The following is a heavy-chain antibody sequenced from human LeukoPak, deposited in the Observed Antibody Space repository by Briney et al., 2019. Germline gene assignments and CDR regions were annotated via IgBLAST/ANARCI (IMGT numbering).Heavy chain of an antibody. J-gene: IGHJ4*02. CDR1: GFTFSSYA. CDR2: ISYDGSNK. V-gene: IGHV3-30-3*01. D-gene: IGHD6-13*01. Sequence: GGSLRLSCAASGFTFSSYAMHWVRQAPGKGLEWVAVISYDGSNKYYADSVKGRFTISRDNSKNTLYLQMNSLRAEDTAVYYCARGMGAAAGTGSDYWGQGTLVTVSS. CDR3: ARGMGAAAGTGSDY.